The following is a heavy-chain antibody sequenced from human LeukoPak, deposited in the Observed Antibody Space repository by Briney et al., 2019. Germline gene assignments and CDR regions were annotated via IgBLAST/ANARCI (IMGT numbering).Heavy chain of an antibody. J-gene: IGHJ4*02. CDR2: ISSSSSTI. Sequence: PGGSLRLSCAASGFTFSSYSMNWVRQAPGKGLEWVSYISSSSSTIYYADSVKGRFTISRDNAKNSLYLQMNSLRAEDTAVYYCARASDDWGPATSTDYWGQGTLVTVSS. CDR3: ARASDDWGPATSTDY. D-gene: IGHD7-27*01. V-gene: IGHV3-48*01. CDR1: GFTFSSYS.